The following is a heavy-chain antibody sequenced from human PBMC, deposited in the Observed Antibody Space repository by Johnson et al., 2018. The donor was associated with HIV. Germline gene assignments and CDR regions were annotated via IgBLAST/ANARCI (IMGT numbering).Heavy chain of an antibody. Sequence: QVQLVESGGGVVQPGTSLRLSCAPSGFTFSTSVMHWVRRAPGKGLEWVAAISYDGSNKYYADSVKGRFTISRDNSKNTLYLQMNSLRAEDTAVYYCAKESAFDIWGQGTMVTVSS. CDR3: AKESAFDI. J-gene: IGHJ3*02. CDR1: GFTFSTSV. CDR2: ISYDGSNK. V-gene: IGHV3-30*18.